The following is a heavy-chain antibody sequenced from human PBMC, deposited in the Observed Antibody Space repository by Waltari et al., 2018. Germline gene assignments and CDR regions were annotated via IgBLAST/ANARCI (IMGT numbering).Heavy chain of an antibody. D-gene: IGHD1-7*01. Sequence: QVQLVDSGGGVFQPGRSLRLSCAVSGFALSSSGMPWVRQVPGKGLEWVAVILNDGIKYHADSVKGRFTISRDSSKNTLYLQMNSLRAEDTALYYCAKDRNYKWAFDYWGQGVLVTVSS. V-gene: IGHV3-30*18. J-gene: IGHJ4*02. CDR1: GFALSSSG. CDR3: AKDRNYKWAFDY. CDR2: ILNDGIK.